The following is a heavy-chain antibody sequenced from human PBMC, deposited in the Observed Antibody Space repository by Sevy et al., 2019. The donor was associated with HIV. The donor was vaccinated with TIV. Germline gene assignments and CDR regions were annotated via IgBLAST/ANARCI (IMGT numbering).Heavy chain of an antibody. J-gene: IGHJ5*02. Sequence: SETLSLTCIVSGDSITSGNYYWGWIRQSPGKGLECIGSIHSNGNTYYNPSLRSRVAISVDTSKNQFSLRLTSVTAADTTIYYCARHIGYSDSSRFDPWGPGMLVTVSS. CDR3: ARHIGYSDSSRFDP. D-gene: IGHD3-22*01. CDR1: GDSITSGNYY. CDR2: IHSNGNT. V-gene: IGHV4-39*01.